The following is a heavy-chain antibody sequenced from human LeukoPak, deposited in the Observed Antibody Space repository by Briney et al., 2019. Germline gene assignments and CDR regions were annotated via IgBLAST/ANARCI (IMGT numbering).Heavy chain of an antibody. J-gene: IGHJ6*02. V-gene: IGHV1-18*01. CDR3: AREGPSYMIVLYYYYGIDV. Sequence: GASVKVSCKASGYTFTSYGISWVRQAPGQGLEWMGWISAYNGNTNYAQKLQGRVTMTTDTSTSTAYMELRSLRSDDTAVYYCAREGPSYMIVLYYYYGIDVWGQGTTVTVSS. CDR1: GYTFTSYG. CDR2: ISAYNGNT. D-gene: IGHD3-22*01.